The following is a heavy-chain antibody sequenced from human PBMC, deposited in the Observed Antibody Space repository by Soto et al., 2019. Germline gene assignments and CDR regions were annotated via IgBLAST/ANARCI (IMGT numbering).Heavy chain of an antibody. J-gene: IGHJ4*02. D-gene: IGHD3-10*01. CDR2: IYSGGST. V-gene: IGHV3-66*01. CDR3: ARPYGSGSYLNEYYFDY. Sequence: PGGSLRLSCAASGFTVSSNYMSWVRQAPGKGLEWVSVIYSGGSTYYADSVKGRFTISRDNSKNTLYLQMNSLRAEDTAVYYCARPYGSGSYLNEYYFDYWGQGTLVTVS. CDR1: GFTVSSNY.